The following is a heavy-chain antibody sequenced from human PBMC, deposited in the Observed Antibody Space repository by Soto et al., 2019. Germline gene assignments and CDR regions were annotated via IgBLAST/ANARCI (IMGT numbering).Heavy chain of an antibody. V-gene: IGHV4-59*08. CDR1: GGSISSYY. D-gene: IGHD4-17*01. CDR3: ERRKLRYYYYMDV. Sequence: QVQLQESGPGLVKPSETLSLTCTVSGGSISSYYWSWIRQPPGKGLEWIGYIYYSGSTNYNPSHRRRVTLQGDTSENRFSLKLSSVTAADAAVYYCERRKLRYYYYMDVWGKGTTGTVSS. J-gene: IGHJ6*03. CDR2: IYYSGST.